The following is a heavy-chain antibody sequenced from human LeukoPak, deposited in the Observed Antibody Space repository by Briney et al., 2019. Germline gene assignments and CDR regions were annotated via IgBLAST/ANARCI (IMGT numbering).Heavy chain of an antibody. CDR1: GYTLTELS. V-gene: IGHV1-24*01. D-gene: IGHD4-17*01. CDR3: ATAHYGDPYYYYGMDV. Sequence: ASVKVSCKVSGYTLTELSMHWVRQAPGKGLEWMGGFDPEDGETIYAQKFQGRVTMTEDTSTDTAYMELSSLRSEDTAVYYCATAHYGDPYYYYGMDVWDQGTTVTVSS. J-gene: IGHJ6*02. CDR2: FDPEDGET.